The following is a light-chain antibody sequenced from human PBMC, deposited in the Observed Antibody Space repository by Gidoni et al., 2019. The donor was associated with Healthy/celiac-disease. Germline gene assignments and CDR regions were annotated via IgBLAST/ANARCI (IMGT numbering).Light chain of an antibody. CDR1: QSISSW. CDR2: KAS. CDR3: QQYNSYLT. Sequence: DIQRTQSPSTLSASVGDRVTITCRASQSISSWLAWYQQKPGKAPKLLIYKASSLESGVPSRFSGSGSGTEFTLTISSLQPDDFATYYCQQYNSYLTCGGGTKVEIK. V-gene: IGKV1-5*03. J-gene: IGKJ4*01.